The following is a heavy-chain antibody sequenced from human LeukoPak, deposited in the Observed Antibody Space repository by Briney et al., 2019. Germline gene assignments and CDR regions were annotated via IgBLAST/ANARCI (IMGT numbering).Heavy chain of an antibody. J-gene: IGHJ4*02. CDR1: GFTFSSYS. D-gene: IGHD6-19*01. Sequence: GSLRLSCAASGFTFSSYSMNWVRQAPGKGLEWVSSISSSSSYIYYADSVKGRFTISRDNAKNSLYLQMNSLRAEDTAVYYCARARPSGWYPFDYWGQGTLVTVSS. CDR2: ISSSSSYI. CDR3: ARARPSGWYPFDY. V-gene: IGHV3-21*01.